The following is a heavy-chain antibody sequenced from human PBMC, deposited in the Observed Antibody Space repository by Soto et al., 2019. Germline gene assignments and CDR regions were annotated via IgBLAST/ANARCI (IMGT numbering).Heavy chain of an antibody. CDR1: GGSISSYY. CDR3: ARSLFLEWSQGSYGMDV. CDR2: IYTSGST. V-gene: IGHV4-4*07. J-gene: IGHJ6*04. Sequence: SETLSLTCTVSGGSISSYYWSWIRQPAGKGLEWIGRIYTSGSTNYNPSLKSRVTMSVDTSKNQFSLKLSSVTAADTAVYYCARSLFLEWSQGSYGMDVWDKGTTVNAPQ. D-gene: IGHD3-3*01.